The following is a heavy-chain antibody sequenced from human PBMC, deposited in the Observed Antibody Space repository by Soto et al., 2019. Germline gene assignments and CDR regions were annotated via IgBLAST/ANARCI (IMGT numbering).Heavy chain of an antibody. Sequence: QVQLVQSGAEVKKPGSSVKVSCKASGGTFSSYTISWVRQAPGQGLEWMGRIIPILGIANYAQKFQGRVTITADKSTSTAYMELSSLISEDTAVYYCATRYGGYCCSTSCYALGYYYYYYMDVWGKGTTVTVSS. D-gene: IGHD2-2*01. CDR2: IIPILGIA. CDR3: ATRYGGYCCSTSCYALGYYYYYYMDV. CDR1: GGTFSSYT. V-gene: IGHV1-69*02. J-gene: IGHJ6*03.